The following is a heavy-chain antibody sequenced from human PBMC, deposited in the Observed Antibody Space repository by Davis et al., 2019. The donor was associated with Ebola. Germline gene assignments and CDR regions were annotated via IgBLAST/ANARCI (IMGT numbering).Heavy chain of an antibody. CDR2: IYPGDSDT. J-gene: IGHJ5*02. CDR1: GYSFTSYW. D-gene: IGHD6-13*01. Sequence: GESLKISCKGSGYSFTSYWIGWVRQMPGKGLALMGIIYPGDSDTRYSPSFQGQVTISADKSSSTAYLQWSSLKASDTAMYYCARRRSIVAAGNWFDPWGQGTPVTVSS. V-gene: IGHV5-51*01. CDR3: ARRRSIVAAGNWFDP.